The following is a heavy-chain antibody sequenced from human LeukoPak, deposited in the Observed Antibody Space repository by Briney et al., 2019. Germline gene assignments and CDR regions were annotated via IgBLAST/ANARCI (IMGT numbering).Heavy chain of an antibody. CDR2: ISGSGGST. CDR1: GFTFSSYG. D-gene: IGHD1-26*01. V-gene: IGHV3-23*01. Sequence: GGTLRLSCAGSGFTFSSYGMSWVRQAPGKGLEWVSAISGSGGSTYYADSVKGRFTISRDNSKNTLYLQMNSLRAEDTAVYYCATTTIRLGYWGQGTLVTVSS. CDR3: ATTTIRLGY. J-gene: IGHJ4*02.